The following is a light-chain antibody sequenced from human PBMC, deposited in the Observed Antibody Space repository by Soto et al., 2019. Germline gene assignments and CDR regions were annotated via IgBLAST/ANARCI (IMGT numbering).Light chain of an antibody. CDR1: SSDVGAYNF. J-gene: IGLJ1*01. CDR2: NVY. Sequence: ALTQPASVSGSPGQSITISCTGTSSDVGAYNFVSWHQQHPGKAPKLMIYNVYDRPSGISYRFSGSKSGNTASLTISGLQGEDEADYYCSAYTVSRTYVFGTGTKVTVI. V-gene: IGLV2-14*03. CDR3: SAYTVSRTYV.